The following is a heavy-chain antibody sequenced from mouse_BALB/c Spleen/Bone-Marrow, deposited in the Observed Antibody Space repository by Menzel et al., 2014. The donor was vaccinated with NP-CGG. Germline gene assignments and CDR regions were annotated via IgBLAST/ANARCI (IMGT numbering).Heavy chain of an antibody. D-gene: IGHD1-1*01. V-gene: IGHV3-6*02. CDR2: ISYDGSN. J-gene: IGHJ3*01. CDR3: AREDYYYGSPFAY. Sequence: DVHLVESGPGLVKPSQSLSLPCSVTGYSITSGYYWNWIRQFPGNKLEWMGYISYDGSNNYNPSLKNRISITRDTSKNQFFLKLNSVTTEDTATYYCAREDYYYGSPFAYWGQGTLVTVSA. CDR1: GYSITSGYY.